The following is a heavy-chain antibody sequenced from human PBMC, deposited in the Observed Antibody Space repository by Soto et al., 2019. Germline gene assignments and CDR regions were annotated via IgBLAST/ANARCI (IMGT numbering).Heavy chain of an antibody. J-gene: IGHJ4*02. CDR1: GGSFPCNNW. Sequence: ETLSLTCAVSGGSFPCNNWXXRVRHPPGQGLEWIGESYRPGSTNYNPSLKSRVTISLDKSENQFSLKVTSLTAADTAVYYCASRDPGTSVDYWGQGTLVTVS. D-gene: IGHD1-7*01. CDR2: SYRPGST. V-gene: IGHV4-4*02. CDR3: ASRDPGTSVDY.